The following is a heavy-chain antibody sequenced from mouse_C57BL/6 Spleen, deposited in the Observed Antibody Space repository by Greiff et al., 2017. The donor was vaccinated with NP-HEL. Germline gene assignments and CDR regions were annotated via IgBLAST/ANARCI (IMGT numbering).Heavy chain of an antibody. J-gene: IGHJ2*01. CDR2: IDPANGNT. V-gene: IGHV14-3*01. D-gene: IGHD2-1*01. CDR1: GFNIKNTY. CDR3: ASFDGNLGGFYY. Sequence: VQLQQSVAELVRPGASVKLSCTASGFNIKNTYMHWVKQRPEQGLEWIGRIDPANGNTKYAPKFQGKATITEDKSSNTADLQLSSLTSEDTAIYYFASFDGNLGGFYYWGQGTTLTVSS.